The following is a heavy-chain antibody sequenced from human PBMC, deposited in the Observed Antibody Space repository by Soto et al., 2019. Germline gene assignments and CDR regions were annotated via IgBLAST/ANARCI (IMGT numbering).Heavy chain of an antibody. CDR2: ISGSGDHT. Sequence: EVQLLASGGGLVQPGGSLRLSCAASGFTFSNYVMSWVRQAPGKGLEWVSSISGSGDHTYEAVSVRGRFTISRDNSMNTVNLQMKRLGAEDRVSYYCAKVDEGDIDCISTSCYVGWFDPWGQGTLVTVSS. J-gene: IGHJ5*02. CDR3: AKVDEGDIDCISTSCYVGWFDP. V-gene: IGHV3-23*01. CDR1: GFTFSNYV. D-gene: IGHD2-2*01.